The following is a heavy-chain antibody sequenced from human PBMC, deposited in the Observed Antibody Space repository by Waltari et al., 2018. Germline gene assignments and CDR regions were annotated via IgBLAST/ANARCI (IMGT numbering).Heavy chain of an antibody. CDR3: AKMQQLVPFDY. V-gene: IGHV3-30*02. CDR2: IRYDGNNK. CDR1: GFTFSNYC. Sequence: QVQLVESGGGVVQPGGSLRLSCAASGFTFSNYCIHWVRQAPGKGLEWVAFIRYDGNNKHYADSVKGRFIISRDNSKNTLYLQMNSLRVEDTAVYYCAKMQQLVPFDYWGQGTLVTVSS. J-gene: IGHJ4*02. D-gene: IGHD6-13*01.